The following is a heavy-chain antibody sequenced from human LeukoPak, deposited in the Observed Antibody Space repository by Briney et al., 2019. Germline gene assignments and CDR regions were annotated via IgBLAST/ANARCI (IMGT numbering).Heavy chain of an antibody. D-gene: IGHD3-22*01. CDR1: GYSISSGYY. CDR2: IYHSGST. CDR3: ARDPYYDSTTFDY. V-gene: IGHV4-38-2*02. J-gene: IGHJ4*02. Sequence: SETLSLTCTVSGYSISSGYYWGWIRQPPGKGLEWIGSIYHSGSTYYNPSLKSRVTISVDTSKNQFSLKLSSVTAADTAAYYCARDPYYDSTTFDYWGQGTLVTVSS.